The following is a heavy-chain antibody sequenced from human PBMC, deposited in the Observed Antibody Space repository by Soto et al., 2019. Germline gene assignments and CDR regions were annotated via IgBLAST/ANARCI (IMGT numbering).Heavy chain of an antibody. Sequence: SETLSLTCTVSGGCSSSGGYYWSWIRQHPGKGLEWIGYTYYSGSTYYNPPLKSRVTISVDTSKNQFSLKLSSVTAADTAVYYCASGIKADDYWGQGTLVTVSS. CDR2: TYYSGST. V-gene: IGHV4-31*03. J-gene: IGHJ4*02. CDR1: GGCSSSGGYY. CDR3: ASGIKADDY. D-gene: IGHD3-10*01.